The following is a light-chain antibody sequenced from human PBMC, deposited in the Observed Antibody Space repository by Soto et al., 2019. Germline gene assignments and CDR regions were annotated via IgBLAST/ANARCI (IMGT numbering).Light chain of an antibody. J-gene: IGLJ2*01. Sequence: QSVLTQPPSASGTPGQRVTISCSGSSSNIGSHYVYWYQQLPGTAPKLLIYRNNQRPSGVPDRFSGSKSGTSASLAISGLRSADEADYYCAAWDDSLSGLVFGGGTKLTVL. CDR2: RNN. CDR3: AAWDDSLSGLV. V-gene: IGLV1-47*01. CDR1: SSNIGSHY.